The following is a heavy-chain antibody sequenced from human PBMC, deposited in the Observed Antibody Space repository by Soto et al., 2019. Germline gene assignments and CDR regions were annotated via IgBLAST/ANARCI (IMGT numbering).Heavy chain of an antibody. CDR3: VKDGGYCSSTTCYSPRNHYFDS. J-gene: IGHJ4*02. CDR2: IKFDGSVK. V-gene: IGHV3-7*03. Sequence: GGSLRLSCAASGFTFSDSWMSWVRQAPGKGPEWVANIKFDGSVKQYVDSVRGRFTISRDNSRNSLFLQMNSLRAGDTAVYYCVKDGGYCSSTTCYSPRNHYFDSWGQGTLVTVSS. CDR1: GFTFSDSW. D-gene: IGHD2-2*01.